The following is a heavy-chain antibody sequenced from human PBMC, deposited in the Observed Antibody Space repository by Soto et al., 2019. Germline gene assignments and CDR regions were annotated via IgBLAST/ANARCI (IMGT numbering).Heavy chain of an antibody. J-gene: IGHJ2*01. V-gene: IGHV3-30*18. D-gene: IGHD1-1*01. CDR1: GLTFSIYG. Sequence: QVQLVESGGGVVQPGRSLRLSCAASGLTFSIYGMHWVRQAPGKGLEWVAVISYDGSSKYYADSVRGRFTISRDNSKNTLFLQMNSLRAEDTAVYYCAKESQRNYWYFDLWGRGTLVTVSS. CDR2: ISYDGSSK. CDR3: AKESQRNYWYFDL.